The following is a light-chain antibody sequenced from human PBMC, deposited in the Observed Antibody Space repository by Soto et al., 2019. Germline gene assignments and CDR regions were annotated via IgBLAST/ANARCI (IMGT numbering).Light chain of an antibody. J-gene: IGKJ2*01. CDR2: AAS. V-gene: IGKV1-39*01. CDR3: QQSYSTPRT. CDR1: QSISSD. Sequence: DIQMTQSPSSLSASVGARVTITCRASQSISSDLNWYQQKPGKAPKLLIYAASSLQSGVPSRFSGSGSGTDFTLTISSLQTEDFAPYYCQQSYSTPRTFGQGTKLEIK.